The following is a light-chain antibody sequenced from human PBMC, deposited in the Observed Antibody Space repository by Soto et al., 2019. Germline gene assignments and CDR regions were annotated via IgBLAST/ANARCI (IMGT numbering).Light chain of an antibody. CDR1: QSVSSSY. CDR2: GAS. Sequence: EIVLTQSPGTLSLSPGERATLSCRASQSVSSSYLAWYQQKLGQAPRLLIYGASSRATGIPDRFSGSGSGTDFTLTISRLEPEDFAVYYCQQYGSSSLTVGGGTKVDSK. V-gene: IGKV3-20*01. J-gene: IGKJ4*01. CDR3: QQYGSSSLT.